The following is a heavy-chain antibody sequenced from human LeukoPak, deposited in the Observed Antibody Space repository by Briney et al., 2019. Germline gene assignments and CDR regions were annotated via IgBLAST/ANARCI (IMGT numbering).Heavy chain of an antibody. J-gene: IGHJ4*02. CDR2: IYYSGST. CDR1: GGSISSGGYS. CDR3: ASRGGSGWLDY. V-gene: IGHV4-61*08. Sequence: SETLSLTCAVSGGSISSGGYSWSWIRQPPGKGLEWIGYIYYSGSTNYNPSLKSRVTISVDTSKNQFSLKLSSVTAADTAVYYCASRGGSGWLDYWGQGTLVTVSS. D-gene: IGHD6-19*01.